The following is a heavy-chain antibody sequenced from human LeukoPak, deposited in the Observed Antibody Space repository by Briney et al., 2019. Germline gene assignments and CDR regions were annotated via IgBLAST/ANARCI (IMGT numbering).Heavy chain of an antibody. V-gene: IGHV1-2*02. CDR1: GFTFTGYY. Sequence: GASVKVSCKTSGFTFTGYYIHWLPQAPGQGLEWMGWINPKRGDTNYAPKFQGRVTMTRDTSTRTAYMDLSSLRSDDTAVYYCARDWGMVAGTAGDYWGKGTLVTVSS. CDR3: ARDWGMVAGTAGDY. CDR2: INPKRGDT. D-gene: IGHD6-19*01. J-gene: IGHJ4*02.